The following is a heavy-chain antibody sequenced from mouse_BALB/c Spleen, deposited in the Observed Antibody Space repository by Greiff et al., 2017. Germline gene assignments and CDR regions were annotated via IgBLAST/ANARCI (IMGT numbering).Heavy chain of an antibody. Sequence: VQLKESGAELVRPGTSVKISCKASGYTFTNYWLGWVKQRPGHGLEWIGDIYPGGGYTNYNEKFKGKATLTADTSSSTAYMQLSSLTSEDSAVYFCARLDYYGSSYYAMDYWGQGTSVTVSS. CDR1: GYTFTNYW. V-gene: IGHV1-63*02. D-gene: IGHD1-1*01. CDR3: ARLDYYGSSYYAMDY. J-gene: IGHJ4*01. CDR2: IYPGGGYT.